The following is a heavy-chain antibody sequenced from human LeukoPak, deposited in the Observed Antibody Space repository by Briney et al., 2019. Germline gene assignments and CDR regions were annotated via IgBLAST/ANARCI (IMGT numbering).Heavy chain of an antibody. J-gene: IGHJ4*02. CDR3: AKHTPSTFDL. CDR2: IYSGGKT. V-gene: IGHV3-66*02. Sequence: GGSLRLSCAASGFTVSNNYMSWVRQAPGKALEWVSVIYSGGKTFYADSVKGRFTISRDKSMNTLFLEMNSLGLEDAAVYYCAKHTPSTFDLWGQGVVVTVST. CDR1: GFTVSNNY.